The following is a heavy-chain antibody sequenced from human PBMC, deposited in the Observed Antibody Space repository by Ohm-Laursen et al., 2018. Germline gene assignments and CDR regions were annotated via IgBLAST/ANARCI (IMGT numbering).Heavy chain of an antibody. Sequence: SLRLSCTASGFTFSNYAMSWVRQAPGKGLEFVSAISGSGLNTYYADSVKGRYTISRDNAKNSLYLQMNSLRAEDTAVYYCARAAGSYPYYFDYWGQGTRVTVSS. V-gene: IGHV3-23*01. J-gene: IGHJ4*02. CDR2: ISGSGLNT. CDR3: ARAAGSYPYYFDY. D-gene: IGHD1-26*01. CDR1: GFTFSNYA.